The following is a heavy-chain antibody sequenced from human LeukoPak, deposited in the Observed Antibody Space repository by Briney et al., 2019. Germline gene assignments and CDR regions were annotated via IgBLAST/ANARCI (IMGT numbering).Heavy chain of an antibody. D-gene: IGHD2-15*01. Sequence: KPSETLSLXCTXXXXXISSXXWSWIRQPXXXXXXXIGRIYTSGSTNYNPSLKSRVTMSVDTSKNQFSLKLSSVTAADTAVYYCARGVAAHIYYFDYWGQGTLVTVSS. CDR2: IYTSGST. CDR3: ARGVAAHIYYFDY. CDR1: XXXISSXX. V-gene: IGHV4-4*07. J-gene: IGHJ4*02.